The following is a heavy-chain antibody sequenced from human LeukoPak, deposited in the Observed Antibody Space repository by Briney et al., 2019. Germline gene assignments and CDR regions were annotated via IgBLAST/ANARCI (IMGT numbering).Heavy chain of an antibody. CDR2: ISGSGGST. Sequence: GGSLRLSCAASGFSLSSYAMCWVHQAPGKGVEWVSAISGSGGSTNYADSVKGRVTISRDNSKNSMYLQMNSLRAEDTAVYYCARDVGYSYGMFDYCRRGTLASVSS. CDR1: GFSLSSYA. CDR3: ARDVGYSYGMFDY. D-gene: IGHD5-18*01. J-gene: IGHJ4*02. V-gene: IGHV3-23*01.